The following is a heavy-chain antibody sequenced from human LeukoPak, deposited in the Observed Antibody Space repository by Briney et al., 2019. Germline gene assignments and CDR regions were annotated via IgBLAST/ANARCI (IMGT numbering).Heavy chain of an antibody. J-gene: IGHJ4*02. V-gene: IGHV1-69*06. CDR3: ARDGYYDTAGDY. CDR2: IIPIFGTA. Sequence: SVKVPCKASGGTFSSYAISWVRQAPGQGLEWMGGIIPIFGTANYAQKFQGRVTITADKSTSTAYMELSSLRSEDTAVYYCARDGYYDTAGDYWGQGTLVTVSS. D-gene: IGHD3-9*01. CDR1: GGTFSSYA.